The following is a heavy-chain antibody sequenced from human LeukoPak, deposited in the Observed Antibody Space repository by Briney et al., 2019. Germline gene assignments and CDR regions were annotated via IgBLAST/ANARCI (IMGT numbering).Heavy chain of an antibody. CDR3: ARAQYQLPVVVNNWFDP. CDR2: IYYSGST. CDR1: GGSISSYY. V-gene: IGHV4-59*01. Sequence: SETLSLTCTVSGGSISSYYWGWIRQPPGKGLEWVGYIYYSGSTNYNPSLKSRVTISVDTSKNQFSLKLSSVTAADTAVYYCARAQYQLPVVVNNWFDPWGQGTPVTVSS. J-gene: IGHJ5*02. D-gene: IGHD2-2*01.